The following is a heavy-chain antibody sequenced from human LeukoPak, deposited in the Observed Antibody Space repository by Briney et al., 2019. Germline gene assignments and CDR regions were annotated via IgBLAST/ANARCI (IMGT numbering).Heavy chain of an antibody. D-gene: IGHD3-3*01. V-gene: IGHV1-2*06. CDR3: ALGGSSDLEWLVDYFDH. CDR2: IHPNTGGT. CDR1: GYTFSCYF. J-gene: IGHJ4*02. Sequence: GASVNVSCKTSGYTFSCYFIHWIRPAPGQGLEGMGRIHPNTGGTNYAQKFQGRVTMTSDSSIRSAYMDLSRLSLDDSAVYYCALGGSSDLEWLVDYFDHWGQGSLVLVSS.